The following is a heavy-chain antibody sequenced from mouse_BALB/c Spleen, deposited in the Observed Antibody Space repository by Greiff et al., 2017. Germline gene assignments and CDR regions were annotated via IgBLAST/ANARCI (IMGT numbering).Heavy chain of an antibody. D-gene: IGHD2-2*01. CDR1: GFNIKDYY. V-gene: IGHV14-4*02. CDR2: IDPENGDT. J-gene: IGHJ2*01. Sequence: EVQLQQSGAELVRSGASVKLSCTASGFNIKDYYMHWVKQRPEQGLEWIGWIDPENGDTEYAPKFQGKATMTADTSSNTAYLQLSSLTSEDTAVYYCNAPDGYDVGFDYWGQGTTLTVSA. CDR3: NAPDGYDVGFDY.